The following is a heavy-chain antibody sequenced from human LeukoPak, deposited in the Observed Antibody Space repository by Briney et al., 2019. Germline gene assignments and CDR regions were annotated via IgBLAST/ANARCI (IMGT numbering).Heavy chain of an antibody. D-gene: IGHD2-15*01. Sequence: GGSLRLSCAASGFTFSSYPMSWVRQAPGKGLEWVSTISGSGGSTYYADSVKGRFSISRDNSKNTLYLQMNSLRAEDPAVYYCAKPVVAATHFDYWGQGTLVTVSS. CDR3: AKPVVAATHFDY. V-gene: IGHV3-23*01. CDR2: ISGSGGST. J-gene: IGHJ4*02. CDR1: GFTFSSYP.